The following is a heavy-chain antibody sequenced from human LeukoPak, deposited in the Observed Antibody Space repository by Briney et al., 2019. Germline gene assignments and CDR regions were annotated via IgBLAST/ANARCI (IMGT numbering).Heavy chain of an antibody. CDR3: TRVGPSGGLWGFFDY. CDR1: GFTFGDYG. CDR2: IRSKAYGETT. V-gene: IGHV3-49*04. J-gene: IGHJ4*02. Sequence: GGSLRLSCTASGFTFGDYGMSWVRQAPGKVREWVCFIRSKAYGETTEYAASVKGRFTSSRDDSKNIAYLQMNGLKTEDTAVYYCTRVGPSGGLWGFFDYWGQGTLVTVSS. D-gene: IGHD6-19*01.